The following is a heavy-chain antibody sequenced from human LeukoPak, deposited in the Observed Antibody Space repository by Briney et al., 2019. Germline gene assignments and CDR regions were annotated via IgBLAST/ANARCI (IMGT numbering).Heavy chain of an antibody. D-gene: IGHD2-2*01. J-gene: IGHJ4*02. V-gene: IGHV3-53*01. Sequence: SGGSLRLSYAASGLTVSSNYMSWVRQAPGKGLEWVSVIYSGGNTYYADSVKGRFTISRDNSKNTLYLQMNSLRAEDTAVYYCATSGRPAEYYFDYWGQGTLVTVSS. CDR3: ATSGRPAEYYFDY. CDR2: IYSGGNT. CDR1: GLTVSSNY.